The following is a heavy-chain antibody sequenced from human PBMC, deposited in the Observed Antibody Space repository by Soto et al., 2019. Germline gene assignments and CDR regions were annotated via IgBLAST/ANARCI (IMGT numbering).Heavy chain of an antibody. J-gene: IGHJ5*02. V-gene: IGHV4-4*02. CDR1: GGSISSSNW. CDR3: ARLIVLMVYAIPSSWFDP. Sequence: KPSETLSLTCAVSGGSISSSNWWSWVRQPPGKGLEWIGEIYHSGSTNYNPSLKSRVTISVDKSKNQFSLKLSSVTAADTAVYYCARLIVLMVYAIPSSWFDPWGQGTLVTVSS. CDR2: IYHSGST. D-gene: IGHD2-8*01.